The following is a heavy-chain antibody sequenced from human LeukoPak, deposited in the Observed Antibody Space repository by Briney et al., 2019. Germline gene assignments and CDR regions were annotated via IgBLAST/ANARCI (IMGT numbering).Heavy chain of an antibody. Sequence: ASVKVSCKASGYTFTTYDINWVRQATGQGLEWMGWMNPNSGNTGYAQKFQGRVTMTRNTSISTAYMELSSLRAEDTAVYYCAREEAVAGEIYYYYYGMDVWGQGTTVTVSS. CDR1: GYTFTTYD. V-gene: IGHV1-8*01. CDR2: MNPNSGNT. D-gene: IGHD6-19*01. J-gene: IGHJ6*02. CDR3: AREEAVAGEIYYYYYGMDV.